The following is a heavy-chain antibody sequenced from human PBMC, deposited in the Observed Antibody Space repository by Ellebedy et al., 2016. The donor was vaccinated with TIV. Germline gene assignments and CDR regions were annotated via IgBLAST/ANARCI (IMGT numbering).Heavy chain of an antibody. CDR1: GFTFSSYA. J-gene: IGHJ6*02. Sequence: PGGSLRLSCAASGFTFSSYAMSWVRQAPGKGLEWVSAISGSGGSTYYADSVKGRFTISRDNSKNTLYLQMNSLRAEDTAVYYCAKGLDSSGYYYYYYGMDVWGQGTTVTVSS. CDR2: ISGSGGST. V-gene: IGHV3-23*01. CDR3: AKGLDSSGYYYYYYGMDV. D-gene: IGHD3-22*01.